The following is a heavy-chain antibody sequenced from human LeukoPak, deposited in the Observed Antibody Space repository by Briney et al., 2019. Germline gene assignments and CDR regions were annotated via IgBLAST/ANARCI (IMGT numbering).Heavy chain of an antibody. J-gene: IGHJ4*02. D-gene: IGHD2-2*01. V-gene: IGHV4-59*08. CDR3: ARQASCSSTNCYPFDY. CDR1: GGSISSDY. CDR2: TSYSGST. Sequence: SETLSLTCTVSGGSISSDYWSWIRQPPGKGLEWFGWTSYSGSTNYSPSLKTRVTISVDTSKNQFSLKLSSVTAADTAVYYCARQASCSSTNCYPFDYWGQGTLVTVSS.